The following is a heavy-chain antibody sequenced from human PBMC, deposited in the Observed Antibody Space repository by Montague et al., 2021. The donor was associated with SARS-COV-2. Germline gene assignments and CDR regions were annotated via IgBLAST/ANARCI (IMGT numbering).Heavy chain of an antibody. J-gene: IGHJ6*02. V-gene: IGHV4-34*01. CDR3: ARVRAVPAAMRIFSLGRSYYGMDV. D-gene: IGHD2-2*01. CDR2: INHSGST. CDR1: GGSFSGYY. Sequence: SETLSLTCAVYGGSFSGYYWSWIRQPPGKGLEWIGEINHSGSTNYNPSLKSRVTISVDTSKNQLSLKLSSVTAADTAVYYCARVRAVPAAMRIFSLGRSYYGMDVWSQGTTVTVSS.